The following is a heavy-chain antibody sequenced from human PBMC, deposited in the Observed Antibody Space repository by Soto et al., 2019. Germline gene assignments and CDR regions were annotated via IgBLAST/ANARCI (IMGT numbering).Heavy chain of an antibody. CDR2: IYSSGST. J-gene: IGHJ4*02. CDR3: ARPNSSGYYSPFDS. Sequence: PSETLSLTCTVSGASISSEDYCWIWIRQPPGKGLEWIGYIYSSGSTYHNPSLKSRVTMSVDTSKNQFSLKLSSVTAADTAVYYCARPNSSGYYSPFDSWGQGTLVTVSS. CDR1: GASISSEDYC. V-gene: IGHV4-30-4*08. D-gene: IGHD3-22*01.